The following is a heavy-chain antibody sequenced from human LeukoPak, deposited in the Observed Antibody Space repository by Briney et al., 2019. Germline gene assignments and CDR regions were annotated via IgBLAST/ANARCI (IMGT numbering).Heavy chain of an antibody. Sequence: ASVKVSCKASGGTFSSYVISWVRQAPGQGLEWMGRIIPILGIANYAQKFQGRVTITADKSTSTAYMELSSLRSEDTAVYYCAEAYCGGDCYHYYGMDVWSQGTTVTVSS. V-gene: IGHV1-69*04. CDR1: GGTFSSYV. D-gene: IGHD2-21*02. CDR3: AEAYCGGDCYHYYGMDV. J-gene: IGHJ6*02. CDR2: IIPILGIA.